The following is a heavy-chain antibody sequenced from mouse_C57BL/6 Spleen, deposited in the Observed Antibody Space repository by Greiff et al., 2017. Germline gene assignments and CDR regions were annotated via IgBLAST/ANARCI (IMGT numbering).Heavy chain of an antibody. D-gene: IGHD4-1*01. CDR1: GFSFNTYA. CDR2: IRPKSNNYAS. Sequence: EVQVVESGGGLVQPKASLKLSCAASGFSFNTYAMHWVPQTPGQGFEWVARIRPKSNNYASYYADSVKDRFTISRDDSESILYLPMNNLKTEDTDIYYCVRQRELGYYVEDRGKRTTLTVSS. CDR3: VRQRELGYYVED. J-gene: IGHJ2*01. V-gene: IGHV10-1*01.